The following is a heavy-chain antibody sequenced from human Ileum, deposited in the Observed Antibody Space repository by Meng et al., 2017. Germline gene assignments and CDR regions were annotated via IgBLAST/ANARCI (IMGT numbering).Heavy chain of an antibody. D-gene: IGHD3-16*01. CDR1: GFTFSTYA. Sequence: GGSLRLSCAASGFTFSTYAMTWVRQAPGQGLEWVSGISGGADATSYADSVKGRFTISRDNSGDTLYLQMNSLRAEDTAIYYCAKGSYHTSYEAWHWGQGTLVTVSS. V-gene: IGHV3-23*01. J-gene: IGHJ4*02. CDR2: ISGGADAT. CDR3: AKGSYHTSYEAWH.